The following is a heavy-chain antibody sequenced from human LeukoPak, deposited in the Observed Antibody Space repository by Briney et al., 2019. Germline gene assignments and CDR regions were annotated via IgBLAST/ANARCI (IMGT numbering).Heavy chain of an antibody. D-gene: IGHD3-22*01. J-gene: IGHJ2*01. CDR2: INHSGST. CDR1: GGSFSGYY. V-gene: IGHV4-34*01. CDR3: ARRDSSGYYFGREISKLSWYFDL. Sequence: KPSETPSLTCAVYGGSFSGYYWSWIRQPPGKGLEWIGEINHSGSTNYNPSLKSRVTISVDTSKNQFSLKLSSVTAADTAVYYCARRDSSGYYFGREISKLSWYFDLWGRGTLVTVSS.